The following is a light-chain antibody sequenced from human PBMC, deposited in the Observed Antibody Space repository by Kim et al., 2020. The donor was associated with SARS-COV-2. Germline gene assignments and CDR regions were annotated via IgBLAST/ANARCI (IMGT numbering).Light chain of an antibody. J-gene: IGKJ2*03. CDR3: QQYGSSPKS. Sequence: LSPGERAILSCTASQRVSSSYLAWYRQKPGQAPRLLIYGASSRATGIPDRFSGSGSGTDFPLTISRLEPEDFAVYYCQQYGSSPKSFGQGTKLEI. CDR2: GAS. CDR1: QRVSSSY. V-gene: IGKV3-20*01.